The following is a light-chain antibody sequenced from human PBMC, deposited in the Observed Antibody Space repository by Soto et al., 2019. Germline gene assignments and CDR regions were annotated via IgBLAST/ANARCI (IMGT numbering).Light chain of an antibody. CDR3: QVWDTSSDHVV. Sequence: SYELTQPPSVSVAPGQTARISCGGDNIGRKSVYWYQQKPGQAPVLVVYDDSDRPLGIPERFSGSNSVNTATLTISRVEAGDEADYYCQVWDTSSDHVVFGGGTKLTVL. V-gene: IGLV3-21*02. CDR2: DDS. J-gene: IGLJ3*02. CDR1: NIGRKS.